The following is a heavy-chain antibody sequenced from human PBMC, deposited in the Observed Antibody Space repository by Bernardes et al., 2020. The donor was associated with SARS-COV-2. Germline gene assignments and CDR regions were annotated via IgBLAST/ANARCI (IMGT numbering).Heavy chain of an antibody. J-gene: IGHJ3*02. CDR2: ITPMLGTP. Sequence: SVKVSCNASGVTFSHSDINWVRQAPGQGLEWMGGITPMLGTPKYPQKFQGRVTFTADGSTKTAYMELSSLGSDDTAVYYCATPRVISGWQFTDAFEIWGQGTMVTVSS. CDR1: GVTFSHSD. CDR3: ATPRVISGWQFTDAFEI. V-gene: IGHV1-69*13. D-gene: IGHD6-19*01.